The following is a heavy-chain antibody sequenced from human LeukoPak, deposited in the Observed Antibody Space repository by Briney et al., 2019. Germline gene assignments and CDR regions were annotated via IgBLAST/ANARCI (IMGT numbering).Heavy chain of an antibody. D-gene: IGHD6-13*01. CDR1: GFTFSTYE. Sequence: PGGSLRLSCGASGFTFSTYEMNWVRQAPGKGLEWVSYISSSDSTKYYADSVEGRFTISRDNAKNSLYLQMNSLRVEDTAVYYCARVGSSWFVAFDFWGQGTLVTVSS. CDR2: ISSSDSTK. V-gene: IGHV3-48*03. J-gene: IGHJ3*01. CDR3: ARVGSSWFVAFDF.